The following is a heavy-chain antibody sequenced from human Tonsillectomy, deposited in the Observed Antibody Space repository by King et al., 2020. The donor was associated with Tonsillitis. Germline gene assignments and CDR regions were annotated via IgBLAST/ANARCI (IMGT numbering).Heavy chain of an antibody. CDR2: ISGSDVST. CDR1: GFTFSSYA. CDR3: AKSEDLTTFGGVIGAFDI. D-gene: IGHD3-16*02. Sequence: VQLVESGGGLVQPGGSLRLSCAASGFTFSSYAMSWVRQAPGKGLEWVSAISGSDVSTYYADSVKGRFTISRDNSKNTLYLQMNSLRAEDTAVYYCAKSEDLTTFGGVIGAFDIWGQGTMVTVSS. J-gene: IGHJ3*02. V-gene: IGHV3-23*04.